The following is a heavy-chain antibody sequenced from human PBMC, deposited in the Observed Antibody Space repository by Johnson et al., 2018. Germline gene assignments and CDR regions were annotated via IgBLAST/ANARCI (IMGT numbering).Heavy chain of an antibody. Sequence: MSWVRQAPGKGLEWVSAISGSGGSTYYADSVKGRFTISRDNSKNTLYLQMNSLRAEDTAVYYCAKGGRSITMIVVIDAFDIWGQGTMVTVSS. D-gene: IGHD3-22*01. CDR3: AKGGRSITMIVVIDAFDI. V-gene: IGHV3-23*01. CDR2: ISGSGGST. J-gene: IGHJ3*02.